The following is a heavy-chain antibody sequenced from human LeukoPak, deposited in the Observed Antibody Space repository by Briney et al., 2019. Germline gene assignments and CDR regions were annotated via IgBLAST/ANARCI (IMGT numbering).Heavy chain of an antibody. V-gene: IGHV3-48*01. CDR1: GFTFSSYS. D-gene: IGHD3-9*01. Sequence: PGGSLRLSCAASGFTFSSYSMNWVRQAPGKGLEWVSYISSSSSTIYYADSVKGRFTISRDNAKNSLYLQMNNLRAEDTAVYYCARALRYFDWLSTSPEYNWFDPWGQGTLVTVSS. J-gene: IGHJ5*02. CDR3: ARALRYFDWLSTSPEYNWFDP. CDR2: ISSSSSTI.